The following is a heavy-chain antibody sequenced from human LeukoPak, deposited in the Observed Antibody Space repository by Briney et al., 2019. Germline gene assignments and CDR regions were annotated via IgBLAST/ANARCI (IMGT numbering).Heavy chain of an antibody. CDR2: IWYDGTNT. Sequence: GGSPRLSCAASGFTLSYYGMHWVRQAPGKGLEWVAVIWYDGTNTYYADSVKGRFTISRDTSKNTLYLQMNSLRAEDTAVYYCAREYSYGDLADDAFDIWGQGTMVTVSS. V-gene: IGHV3-33*01. J-gene: IGHJ3*02. CDR3: AREYSYGDLADDAFDI. D-gene: IGHD4-17*01. CDR1: GFTLSYYG.